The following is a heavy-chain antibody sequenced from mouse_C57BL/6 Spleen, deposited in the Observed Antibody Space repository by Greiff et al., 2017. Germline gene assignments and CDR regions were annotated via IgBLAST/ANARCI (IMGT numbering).Heavy chain of an antibody. CDR2: IDPSDSYT. J-gene: IGHJ4*01. V-gene: IGHV1-59*01. CDR1: GYTFTSYW. Sequence: QVQLQQPGAELVRPGTSVKLSCKASGYTFTSYWMHWVKQRPGQGLEWIGVIDPSDSYTNYNQQFKGKATLTVDTSSSTAYMQLSSLTSEDSAVYYCARGSYYYGSRGDYYAMDYWGQGTSVTVSS. CDR3: ARGSYYYGSRGDYYAMDY. D-gene: IGHD1-1*01.